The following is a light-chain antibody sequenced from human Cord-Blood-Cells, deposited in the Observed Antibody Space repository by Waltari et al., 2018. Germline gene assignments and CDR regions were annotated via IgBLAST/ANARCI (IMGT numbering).Light chain of an antibody. CDR2: AAS. CDR1: QSISSY. J-gene: IGKJ2*01. Sequence: DIQMTQSPSSLSASVGDRVNITCRASQSISSYLNWYQQKPGKAPKLLIDAASSLQSGVPSRFSGSGSGTDFTLTISSLQPEDFATYYCQQSYSTPYTFGQGTKLEIK. CDR3: QQSYSTPYT. V-gene: IGKV1-39*01.